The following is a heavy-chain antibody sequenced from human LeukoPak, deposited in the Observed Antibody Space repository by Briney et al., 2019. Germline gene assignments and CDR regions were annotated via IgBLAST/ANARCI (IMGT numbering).Heavy chain of an antibody. Sequence: ASVKVSCKTSGYIFTDYYIHWVRQAPGQGLEWMGWINPKTGDTHSAQKFQRWVTMTRDTAISTAYMELSRLRSDDTAVYYCARDPPFGEGHWFDPWGQGTLVTSPQ. J-gene: IGHJ5*02. V-gene: IGHV1-2*04. D-gene: IGHD3-16*01. CDR1: GYIFTDYY. CDR3: ARDPPFGEGHWFDP. CDR2: INPKTGDT.